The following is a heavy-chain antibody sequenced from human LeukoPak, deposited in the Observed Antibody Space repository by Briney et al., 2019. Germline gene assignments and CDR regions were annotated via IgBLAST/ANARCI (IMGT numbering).Heavy chain of an antibody. CDR1: GFSFSDYY. Sequence: GGSLRLSCAASGFSFSDYYMCWIRQAPGKGLEWLSYISSTGKTLYYADSVRGRFTISRDNAKNSLYLQMNSLRAEDTAVYFCARDQDPSYGMDVSGQGTTVTVSS. D-gene: IGHD2-15*01. V-gene: IGHV3-11*01. CDR3: ARDQDPSYGMDV. J-gene: IGHJ6*02. CDR2: ISSTGKTL.